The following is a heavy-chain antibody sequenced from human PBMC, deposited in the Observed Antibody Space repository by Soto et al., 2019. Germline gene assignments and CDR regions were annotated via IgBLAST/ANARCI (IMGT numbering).Heavy chain of an antibody. D-gene: IGHD6-19*01. CDR1: GFTFSSYG. CDR3: AREGEAVAGLYYYYYGMDV. J-gene: IGHJ6*02. CDR2: IWYDGSNK. V-gene: IGHV3-33*01. Sequence: GGSLRLSCAASGFTFSSYGMHWVRQAPGKGLEWVAVIWYDGSNKYYADSVKGRFTISRDNSKNTLYLQMNSLRAEDTAVYYCAREGEAVAGLYYYYYGMDVWGQGTTVTVSS.